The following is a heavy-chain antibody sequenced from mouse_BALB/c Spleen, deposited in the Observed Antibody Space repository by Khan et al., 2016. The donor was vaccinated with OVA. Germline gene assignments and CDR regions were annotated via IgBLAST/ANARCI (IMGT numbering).Heavy chain of an antibody. D-gene: IGHD1-1*01. J-gene: IGHJ4*01. CDR3: ASENYYGRSCYDMDY. V-gene: IGHV1S41*01. CDR1: GYTFTSYW. CDR2: IGPGSSNA. Sequence: DLVKPGASVKLSCKASGYTFTSYWINWIKQRPGQGLEWIGRIGPGSSNAYYNDMFKGKATLTVDTSSNTAYIPLSSLSSEDSAVNLCASENYYGRSCYDMDYWGQGTSVTVSA.